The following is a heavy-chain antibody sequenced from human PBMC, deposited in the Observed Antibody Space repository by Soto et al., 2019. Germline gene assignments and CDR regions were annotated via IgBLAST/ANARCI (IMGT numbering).Heavy chain of an antibody. CDR1: GFTVSSNY. D-gene: IGHD1-20*01. CDR2: LYPNGRA. J-gene: IGHJ4*02. V-gene: IGHV3-53*01. Sequence: AGALRLSCAASGFTVSSNYLTWVRQAPGKGLKWVSVLYPNGRAYYADSVKGRFTISTDNSQNSVYLQMNTLRAEDTAMYYCARGLGREYEDNRNYFHLDYWGQGTLVTVSS. CDR3: ARGLGREYEDNRNYFHLDY.